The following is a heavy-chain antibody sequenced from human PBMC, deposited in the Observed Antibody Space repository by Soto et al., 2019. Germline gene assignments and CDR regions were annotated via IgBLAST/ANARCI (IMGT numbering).Heavy chain of an antibody. CDR1: GFTFRMYG. Sequence: QVQLVESGGGVVQPGSSLRLSCEASGFTFRMYGMHWVRQAPGKGLEWVGVIYSDGSHQYYGDSVKGRFTISRDNSNKMVYLQTTDRRLDASALDYCARDRRVIQDADRDYWGQGVLGTISS. J-gene: IGHJ4*02. CDR2: IYSDGSHQ. D-gene: IGHD4-4*01. CDR3: ARDRRVIQDADRDY. V-gene: IGHV3-30*03.